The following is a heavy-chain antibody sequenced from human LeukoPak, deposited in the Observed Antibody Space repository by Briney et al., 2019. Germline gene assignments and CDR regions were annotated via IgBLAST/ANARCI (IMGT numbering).Heavy chain of an antibody. V-gene: IGHV1-8*03. CDR3: AVGGYLPGY. J-gene: IGHJ4*02. D-gene: IGHD3-22*01. CDR2: MNLNSGNT. Sequence: ASVKVSRKASGYSFPSNDINWVRQATGQGLEWMRWMNLNSGNTGYAQKFQGRVTITRNTSISTAYMELNSLRSEDTAVYYCAVGGYLPGYWGQGTLVIVSS. CDR1: GYSFPSND.